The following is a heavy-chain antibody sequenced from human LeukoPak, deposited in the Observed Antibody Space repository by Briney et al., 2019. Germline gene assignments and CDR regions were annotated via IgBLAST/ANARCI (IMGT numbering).Heavy chain of an antibody. Sequence: ASVKVSCKASGYTFTSYGISWVRQAPGQGLEWMGWISAYNGNTNYAQKFQGRVTITADKSTSTAYMELSSLRSEDTAVYYCARDRRIVGATLRFDYWGQGTLVTVSS. CDR3: ARDRRIVGATLRFDY. CDR1: GYTFTSYG. CDR2: ISAYNGNT. J-gene: IGHJ4*02. D-gene: IGHD1-26*01. V-gene: IGHV1-18*01.